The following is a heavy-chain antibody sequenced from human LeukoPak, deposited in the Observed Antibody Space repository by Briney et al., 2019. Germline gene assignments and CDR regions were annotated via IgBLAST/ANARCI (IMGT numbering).Heavy chain of an antibody. J-gene: IGHJ4*02. CDR2: ISSSSSYI. CDR3: ARDSQAYCSGGSCSMFDY. CDR1: GFTFSSYS. Sequence: GGSLRLSCAASGFTFSSYSMNWVRQAPGKGLEWVSSISSSSSYIYHADSVKGRFTISRHNAKNSLYLHMNSLRAEDTAVYYCARDSQAYCSGGSCSMFDYWGQGSLVTVSS. D-gene: IGHD2-15*01. V-gene: IGHV3-21*01.